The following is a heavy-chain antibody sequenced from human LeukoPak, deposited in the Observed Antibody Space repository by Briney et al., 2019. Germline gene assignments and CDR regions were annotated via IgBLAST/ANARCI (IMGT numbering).Heavy chain of an antibody. V-gene: IGHV4-4*07. Sequence: SETLSLTCTVSGGSISSYYWSWIRQPAGKGLEWIGRIYTSGSTNYNPSLKSRVTISVDTSKNQFSLKVSSVTAADTAVYYCARHAFGYCSSTSCYYYYYMDVWGKGTTVTISS. CDR1: GGSISSYY. J-gene: IGHJ6*03. CDR3: ARHAFGYCSSTSCYYYYYMDV. D-gene: IGHD2-2*01. CDR2: IYTSGST.